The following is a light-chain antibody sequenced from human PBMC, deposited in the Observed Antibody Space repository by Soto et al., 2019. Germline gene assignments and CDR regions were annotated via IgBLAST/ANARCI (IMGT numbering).Light chain of an antibody. V-gene: IGKV3-11*01. CDR1: QSVSSY. Sequence: EIVLTQSPATLSLSPGARATLSCRASQSVSSYLAWYQQKPGQAPRLLIFDASNRATSIPARFSGSGSGTDFTLTISRLEPEDFAVYYCQQRSNWPITFGQGTRLEIK. J-gene: IGKJ5*01. CDR3: QQRSNWPIT. CDR2: DAS.